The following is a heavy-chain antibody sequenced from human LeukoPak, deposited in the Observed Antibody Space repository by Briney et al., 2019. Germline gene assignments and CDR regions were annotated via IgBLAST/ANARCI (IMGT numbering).Heavy chain of an antibody. V-gene: IGHV3-23*01. CDR2: ISGSGDST. Sequence: GGSLRLSCAASGFTFSNYAMSWVRQAPGKGLEWVSGISGSGDSTYYADSVKGRFTISRDNSKNTVDLQMNSLRVEDTAVYYCAKDLNWGGRWGQGTLVTVSS. D-gene: IGHD7-27*01. CDR1: GFTFSNYA. CDR3: AKDLNWGGR. J-gene: IGHJ4*02.